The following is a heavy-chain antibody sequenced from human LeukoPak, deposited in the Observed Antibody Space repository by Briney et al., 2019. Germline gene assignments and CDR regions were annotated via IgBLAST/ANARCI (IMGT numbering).Heavy chain of an antibody. CDR3: ATGRYYYDSSGYYPTGAEFFNH. J-gene: IGHJ1*01. CDR1: RSTLTELS. V-gene: IGHV1-24*01. CDR2: SDPEDGET. Sequence: ASVKVSCKVFRSTLTELSMHWVRQAPAKGLQWMGSSDPEDGETIYAQKFQGRVTMTEDTSTDTAYMELSSLGPEDTAVYYCATGRYYYDSSGYYPTGAEFFNHWGQGTLVLVSS. D-gene: IGHD3-22*01.